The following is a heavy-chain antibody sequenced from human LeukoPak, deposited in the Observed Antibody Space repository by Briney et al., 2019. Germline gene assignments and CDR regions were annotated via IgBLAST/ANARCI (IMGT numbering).Heavy chain of an antibody. CDR2: IYYSGST. J-gene: IGHJ4*02. CDR1: GGSISSSSYY. D-gene: IGHD3-22*01. V-gene: IGHV4-39*01. CDR3: ARSSWYYYDSSGYFDY. Sequence: SETLSLTCTVPGGSISSSSYYWGWIRQSPGKGLGWIGSIYYSGSTYYNPSLKSRVTISVDTSKNQFSLKLSSVTAADTAVYYCARSSWYYYDSSGYFDYWGQGTLVTVSS.